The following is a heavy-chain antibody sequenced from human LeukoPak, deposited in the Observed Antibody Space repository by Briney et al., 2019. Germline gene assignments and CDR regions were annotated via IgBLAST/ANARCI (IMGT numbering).Heavy chain of an antibody. Sequence: PSETLSLTCTVSGGSISTYYWSWIRQPPGKGLEWIGYIYHSGSTYYNPSLKSRVTISVDRSKNQFSLKLSSVTAADTAVYYCARGSTVTTSEYFDYWGQGTLVTVSS. V-gene: IGHV4-59*12. CDR3: ARGSTVTTSEYFDY. CDR2: IYHSGST. CDR1: GGSISTYY. J-gene: IGHJ4*02. D-gene: IGHD4-17*01.